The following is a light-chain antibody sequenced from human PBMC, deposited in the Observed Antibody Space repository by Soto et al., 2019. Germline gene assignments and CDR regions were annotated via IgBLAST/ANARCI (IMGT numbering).Light chain of an antibody. CDR2: EVS. J-gene: IGLJ1*01. V-gene: IGLV2-14*01. CDR3: SSYTRSSNPGYV. CDR1: SSDVGGDNY. Sequence: QSALTQPASVSGSPGQSIAIACSGTSSDVGGDNYVSWYQQHAGKAPKLIIYEVSKRPSGVSNRFTGAKSGNTASLTISGLQAEDEADYSCSSYTRSSNPGYVFGTAPTLTVL.